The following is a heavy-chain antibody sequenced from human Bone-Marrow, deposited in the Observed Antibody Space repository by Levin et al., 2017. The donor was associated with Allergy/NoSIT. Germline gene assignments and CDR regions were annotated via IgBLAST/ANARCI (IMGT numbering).Heavy chain of an antibody. CDR3: ARIGKERLSSKNWYFDL. CDR1: GFSLSNAGMG. D-gene: IGHD5/OR15-5a*01. CDR2: IFSTDEE. J-gene: IGHJ2*01. V-gene: IGHV2-26*01. Sequence: VSGPTLVKPTETLTLTCTVSGFSLSNAGMGVSWIRQPPGKALEWLAHIFSTDEEAYTTSLKSRLSISKDTSKSQVVLTMTNMDPVDTATYYCARIGKERLSSKNWYFDLWGRGIQVTV.